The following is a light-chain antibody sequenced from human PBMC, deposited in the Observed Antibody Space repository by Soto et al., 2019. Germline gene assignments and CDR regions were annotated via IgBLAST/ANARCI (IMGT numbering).Light chain of an antibody. CDR2: EAT. J-gene: IGLJ1*01. CDR1: SGVVGTYDL. V-gene: IGLV2-23*01. CDR3: CSYAGSGPYV. Sequence: QSALTQPASVSGSPGQSITISCTGTSGVVGTYDLVSWYQQHPGKVPRLIIYEATKRPSEVSHRFSGYKSGNKASLTISGVQAEDEADYYCCSYAGSGPYVFGSGTKVTVL.